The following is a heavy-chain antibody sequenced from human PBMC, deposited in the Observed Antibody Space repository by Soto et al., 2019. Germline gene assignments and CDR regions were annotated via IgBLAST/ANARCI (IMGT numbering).Heavy chain of an antibody. D-gene: IGHD2-2*02. CDR2: ITPNSGGT. J-gene: IGHJ5*02. CDR1: GHTFTGYY. Sequence: GASVKVSCKASGHTFTGYYMHSVREAPGQGLEWMGWITPNSGGTNYAQKFQGWVTMTRDTSISTAYMELSRLRADDTAVYYCARGRYCSSTSCYIRPFDPWGQGTLVTVSS. V-gene: IGHV1-2*04. CDR3: ARGRYCSSTSCYIRPFDP.